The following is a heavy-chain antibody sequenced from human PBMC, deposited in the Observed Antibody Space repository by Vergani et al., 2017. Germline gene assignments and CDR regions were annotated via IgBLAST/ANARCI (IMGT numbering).Heavy chain of an antibody. V-gene: IGHV3-23*04. CDR2: ISGHGDRT. Sequence: EVQLVESGGGLVQPGRSLRLSCTTSGFTFGDYTMSWVRQAPGKGLEWVSAISGHGDRTYYADSVKGRFTISRDNSKNTVYLQMNSLKAEDRATYYCAREERSNTSPFVGDWGQGTLVTV. CDR3: AREERSNTSPFVGD. CDR1: GFTFGDYT. J-gene: IGHJ4*02. D-gene: IGHD2/OR15-2a*01.